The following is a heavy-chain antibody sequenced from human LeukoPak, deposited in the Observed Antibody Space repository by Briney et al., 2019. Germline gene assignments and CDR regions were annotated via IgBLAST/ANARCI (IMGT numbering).Heavy chain of an antibody. J-gene: IGHJ4*02. Sequence: GGSLRLSCAASGFTFSSDWMIWVRQAPGKGLEWVANIKPDEGENYYVDSVKGRFTISRDNAKNSLYLQMNSLRAEDTAVYYCVRDVMITFGGYDYWGQGTLVTVSS. CDR2: IKPDEGEN. V-gene: IGHV3-7*01. CDR3: VRDVMITFGGYDY. D-gene: IGHD3-16*01. CDR1: GFTFSSDW.